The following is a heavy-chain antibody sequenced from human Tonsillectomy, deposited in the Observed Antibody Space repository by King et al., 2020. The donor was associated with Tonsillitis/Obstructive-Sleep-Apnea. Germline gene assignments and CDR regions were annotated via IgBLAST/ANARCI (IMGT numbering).Heavy chain of an antibody. CDR2: INHSGST. CDR3: AGGESNYGDYSDYYYYHMDV. J-gene: IGHJ6*03. Sequence: VQLQQWGAGLLKPSETLPLTCAVYGGSFSGYYWSWIRQPPGKGLEWIGEINHSGSTNYNPSLKSRVTISVDTSKNQFSLKLSSVTAADTAVYYCAGGESNYGDYSDYYYYHMDVWGKGTTVTVSS. CDR1: GGSFSGYY. V-gene: IGHV4-34*01. D-gene: IGHD4-17*01.